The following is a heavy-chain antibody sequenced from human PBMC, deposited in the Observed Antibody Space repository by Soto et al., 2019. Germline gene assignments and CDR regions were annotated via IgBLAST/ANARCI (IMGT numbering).Heavy chain of an antibody. Sequence: PGGSLRLSCAASGFTFDDYAMHWVRQAPGKGLEWVSLITWDGGSTDYAESVKGRFTISRDNSESYLYLQMNSLRADDPALYYSAKDRPQQLVGGMDVWAQATTVTVSS. J-gene: IGHJ6*02. CDR1: GFTFDDYA. CDR2: ITWDGGST. V-gene: IGHV3-43D*03. CDR3: AKDRPQQLVGGMDV. D-gene: IGHD6-13*01.